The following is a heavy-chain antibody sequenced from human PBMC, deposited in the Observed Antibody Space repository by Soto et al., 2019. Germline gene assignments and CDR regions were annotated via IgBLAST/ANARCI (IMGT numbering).Heavy chain of an antibody. CDR1: GGSFSGYY. V-gene: IGHV4-34*01. CDR3: ARDVPAAPNYFDY. J-gene: IGHJ4*02. Sequence: QVQLQQWGAGLLKPSETLSLTCAVYGGSFSGYYWNWIRRPPGKGLEWIGEINHSGSTNYNPSLKSRVTISVDTSKNQFSLKLSSVTAADTAVYYCARDVPAAPNYFDYWGQGTLVTVSS. CDR2: INHSGST. D-gene: IGHD2-2*01.